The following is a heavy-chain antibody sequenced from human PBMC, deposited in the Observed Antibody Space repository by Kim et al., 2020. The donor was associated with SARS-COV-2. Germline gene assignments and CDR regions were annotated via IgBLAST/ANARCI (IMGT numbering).Heavy chain of an antibody. Sequence: GGSLRLSCSASGFTFGDYGMHWVRQGPGKGLEWVAGIGCDGGDIDYADSVKGRFTISRDDAENSLYLEMNSLRPEDTAVYFCAKDVWNSHGYYSDGMDV. CDR3: AKDVWNSHGYYSDGMDV. J-gene: IGHJ6*01. CDR1: GFTFGDYG. D-gene: IGHD3-16*01. CDR2: IGCDGGDI. V-gene: IGHV3-9*01.